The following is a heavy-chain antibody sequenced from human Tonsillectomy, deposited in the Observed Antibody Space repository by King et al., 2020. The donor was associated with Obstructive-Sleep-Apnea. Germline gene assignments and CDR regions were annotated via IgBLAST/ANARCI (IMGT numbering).Heavy chain of an antibody. CDR2: ISDDGSSR. D-gene: IGHD5-18*01. J-gene: IGHJ6*02. CDR1: GFTFRSYG. V-gene: IGHV3-30*18. Sequence: VQLVESGGGVVQPGRLLRLSCAASGFTFRSYGIDWVRQVPGNGLELGSFISDDGSSRYDADSVKGRFTISIDNSKNTLYLQMNSLRGEDTAVYYCAKDRDSYGTYGMDVWGQGTTVTVSS. CDR3: AKDRDSYGTYGMDV.